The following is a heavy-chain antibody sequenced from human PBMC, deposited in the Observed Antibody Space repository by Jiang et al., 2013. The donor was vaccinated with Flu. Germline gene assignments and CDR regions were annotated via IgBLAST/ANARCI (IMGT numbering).Heavy chain of an antibody. CDR2: ISSSSSYI. CDR3: ARELRDIVVVPAATDFDY. CDR1: GFTFSSYS. Sequence: RLSCAASGFTFSSYSMNWVRQAPGKGLEWVSSISSSSSYIYYADSVKGRFTISRDNAKNSLYLQMNSLRAEDTAVYYCARELRDIVVVPAATDFDYWGQGTLVTVSS. D-gene: IGHD2-2*01. V-gene: IGHV3-21*01. J-gene: IGHJ4*02.